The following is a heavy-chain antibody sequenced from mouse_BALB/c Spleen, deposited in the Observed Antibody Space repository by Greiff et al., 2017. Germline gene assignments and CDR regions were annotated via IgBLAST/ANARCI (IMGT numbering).Heavy chain of an antibody. CDR3: ARQFITTATRFAY. Sequence: QVQLQQSGPELVKPGASVKMSCKASGYTFTDYVISWVKQRTGQGLEWIGEIYPGSGSTYYNEKFKGKATLTADKSSNTAYMQLSSLTSEDSAVYFCARQFITTATRFAYWGQGTLVTVSA. CDR1: GYTFTDYV. D-gene: IGHD1-2*01. V-gene: IGHV1-81*01. CDR2: IYPGSGST. J-gene: IGHJ3*01.